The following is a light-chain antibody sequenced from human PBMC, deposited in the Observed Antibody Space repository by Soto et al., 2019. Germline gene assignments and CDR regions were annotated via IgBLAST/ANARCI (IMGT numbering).Light chain of an antibody. CDR1: QSISSW. J-gene: IGKJ1*01. V-gene: IGKV1-5*03. CDR3: QQDNSDSWT. CDR2: KAS. Sequence: DIQMTQSPSTLSASVGDRVTITCRASQSISSWLACYQQKPGKAPKLLIYKASSLESGVPSRFSGSGSGTECTQTISCLQPDDFATYYCQQDNSDSWTFGQGTKVEIK.